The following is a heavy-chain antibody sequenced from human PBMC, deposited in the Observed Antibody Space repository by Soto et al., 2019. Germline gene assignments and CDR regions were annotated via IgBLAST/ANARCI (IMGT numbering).Heavy chain of an antibody. CDR2: IIPILGIA. Sequence: ASVKVSCKASGGTFSSYAISWVRQAPGQGLEWMGGIIPILGIANYAQKFQGRVTITADKSTSTAYMELSSLRSEDTAVYYCAREIRCSGGSCYYYYGMDVWGQGTTVTVSS. D-gene: IGHD2-15*01. CDR1: GGTFSSYA. V-gene: IGHV1-69*10. J-gene: IGHJ6*02. CDR3: AREIRCSGGSCYYYYGMDV.